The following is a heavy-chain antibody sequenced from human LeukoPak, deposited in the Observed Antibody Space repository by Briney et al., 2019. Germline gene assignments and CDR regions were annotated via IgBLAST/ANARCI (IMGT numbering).Heavy chain of an antibody. D-gene: IGHD3-16*02. J-gene: IGHJ4*02. Sequence: PGGSLRLSSAASGFTFAIAWMHWVRQAPGKGLEWVGRIKRTTDGGTTDYAAPVKGRLTISRDDSKNTLYLQMNSLKTEDTAVYYCTTSDNDYIWGSYPFWGQGTLVTVSS. CDR3: TTSDNDYIWGSYPF. CDR2: IKRTTDGGTT. CDR1: GFTFAIAW. V-gene: IGHV3-15*07.